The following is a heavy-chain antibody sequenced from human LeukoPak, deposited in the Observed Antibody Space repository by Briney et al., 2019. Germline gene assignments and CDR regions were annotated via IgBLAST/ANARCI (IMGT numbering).Heavy chain of an antibody. D-gene: IGHD3-10*01. CDR1: GFPFSSQA. J-gene: IGHJ6*02. V-gene: IGHV3-23*01. Sequence: AGGSLRLSCAAPGFPFSSQAMSSVRQATGKGLEWVSAIRGRGGSTYYADSGKGRFTISRDNSKNTLYLQMNSLRAEDTAVYYCASETMVQGSMDVWGQGTTVTVSS. CDR2: IRGRGGST. CDR3: ASETMVQGSMDV.